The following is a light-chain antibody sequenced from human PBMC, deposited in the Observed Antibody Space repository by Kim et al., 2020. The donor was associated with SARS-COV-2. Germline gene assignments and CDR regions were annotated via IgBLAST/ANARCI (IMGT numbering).Light chain of an antibody. CDR1: SLRSYY. J-gene: IGLJ2*01. CDR2: GKN. V-gene: IGLV3-19*01. Sequence: SSELTQDPAVSVALVQTVRITCQGDSLRSYYATWYQQKPGQTPILVIYGKNNRPSGIPDRYSGSSSGHTASLTITGTQAGDEADYYCNSRDSNNNVLFGG. CDR3: NSRDSNNNVL.